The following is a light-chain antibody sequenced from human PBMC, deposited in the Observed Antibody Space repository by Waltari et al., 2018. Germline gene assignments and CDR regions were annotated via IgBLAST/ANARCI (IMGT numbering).Light chain of an antibody. CDR3: SSYISSSTLEL. CDR1: SIDVGTDTY. J-gene: IGLJ2*01. V-gene: IGLV2-14*03. CDR2: DVS. Sequence: QSALTQPASVSGSPGQSITISCTGTSIDVGTDTYVSWYQQHPDKAPKLMIFDVSIRPSGVSNRFSGSKSGNTASLTISGLQAEDEADYYCSSYISSSTLELFGGGTSLTVL.